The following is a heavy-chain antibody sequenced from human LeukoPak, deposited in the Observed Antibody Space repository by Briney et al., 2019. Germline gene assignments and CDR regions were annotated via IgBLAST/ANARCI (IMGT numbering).Heavy chain of an antibody. V-gene: IGHV4-59*01. J-gene: IGHJ4*02. CDR2: IYYSGST. CDR3: ARSGGYSGYDWVFDY. Sequence: PSETLSLTCAVYGGSFSGYYWSWIRQPPGKGLEWIGYIYYSGSTNYNPSLKSRVTISVDTSKNQFSLKLSSVTAADTAVYYCARSGGYSGYDWVFDYWGQGTLVTVSS. CDR1: GGSFSGYY. D-gene: IGHD5-12*01.